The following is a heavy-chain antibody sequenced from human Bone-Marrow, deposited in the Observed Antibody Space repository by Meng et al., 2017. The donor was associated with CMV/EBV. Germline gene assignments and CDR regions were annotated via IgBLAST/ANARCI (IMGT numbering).Heavy chain of an antibody. Sequence: GGSLRLSCAASGFTFSSYAMHWVRQAPGKGLEWVAVISYDGSNKYYADSVKGRFTISRDNSKNTLYLQMNSLRAEDTAVYYCARVSVDYYYYGMDVWGQGTTVTGSS. V-gene: IGHV3-30-3*01. CDR3: ARVSVDYYYYGMDV. J-gene: IGHJ6*02. D-gene: IGHD3-10*01. CDR2: ISYDGSNK. CDR1: GFTFSSYA.